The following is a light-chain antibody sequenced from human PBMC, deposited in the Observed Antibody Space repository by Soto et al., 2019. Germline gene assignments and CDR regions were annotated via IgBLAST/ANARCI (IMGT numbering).Light chain of an antibody. J-gene: IGLJ2*01. CDR2: RTN. CDR1: TGAVTSGYY. Sequence: QAVVTQAPSLTVSPGGTVTLTCASSTGAVTSGYYPNWFQQKPGQAPRALIYRTNNQHSWTPARFSGSLLGGKAALTLSGVQADDEAEYFCLLYYGGAVVFGGGTKLTVL. CDR3: LLYYGGAVV. V-gene: IGLV7-43*01.